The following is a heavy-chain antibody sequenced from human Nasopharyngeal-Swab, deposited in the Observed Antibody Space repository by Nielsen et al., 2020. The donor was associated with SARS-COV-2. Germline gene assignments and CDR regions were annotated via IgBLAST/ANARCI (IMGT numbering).Heavy chain of an antibody. J-gene: IGHJ4*02. V-gene: IGHV3-43*02. CDR1: GFTFDDSA. D-gene: IGHD4-23*01. CDR3: AKGNYGGKVDS. Sequence: GSLRLSCAASGFTFDDSAMHWVRQAPGKGLEWVSLISVDGGSTYSADSVKGRFTISRDNSENSLYLQMNSLRIEDTALYYCAKGNYGGKVDSWGQGTLVTVSS. CDR2: ISVDGGST.